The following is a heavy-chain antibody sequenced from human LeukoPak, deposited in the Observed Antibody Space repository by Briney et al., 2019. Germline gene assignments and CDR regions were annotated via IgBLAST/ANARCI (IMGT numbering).Heavy chain of an antibody. V-gene: IGHV3-7*01. CDR2: IKQDGSEK. J-gene: IGHJ4*02. Sequence: GGSLRLSCAASGFTFSRHWMSWVRQAPGKGLEWVASIKQDGSEKNYVDSVKGRFTISRDNAKNALYLQMNSQRAEDTAVYYCAREGVPAARDYWGQGTLVTVSS. CDR1: GFTFSRHW. CDR3: AREGVPAARDY. D-gene: IGHD2-2*01.